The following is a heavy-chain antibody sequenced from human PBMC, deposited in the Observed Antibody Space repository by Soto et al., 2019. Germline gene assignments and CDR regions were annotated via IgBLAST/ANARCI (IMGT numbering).Heavy chain of an antibody. CDR2: ISASNGNT. J-gene: IGHJ5*02. V-gene: IGHV1-18*01. D-gene: IGHD3-22*01. Sequence: QGQVVQSGTEVREPGASVKVSCKVSGYTLTNFHINWVRQAAGQGLEWMGWISASNGNTKYAQKHQGRDTITIDTRTSTANMELRNLRSDDTAFYYCAKNSVHYYDRNGNNDFDPWGQGTLVTVSS. CDR1: GYTLTNFH. CDR3: AKNSVHYYDRNGNNDFDP.